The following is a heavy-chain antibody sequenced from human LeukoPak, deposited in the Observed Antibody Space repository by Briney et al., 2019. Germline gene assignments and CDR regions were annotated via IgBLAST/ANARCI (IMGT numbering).Heavy chain of an antibody. V-gene: IGHV4-38-2*02. CDR3: ARYSSGYCSSTSCYGFDY. Sequence: SETLSLTCTASGYSISSGYYWGLIRHPPGKVLEFFGIIYHSGSTYYNPSLKSRVTISVDNSKNQFSLKLSSVTAADTAVYYCARYSSGYCSSTSCYGFDYWGQGTLVTVSS. CDR1: GYSISSGYY. D-gene: IGHD2-2*01. J-gene: IGHJ4*02. CDR2: IYHSGST.